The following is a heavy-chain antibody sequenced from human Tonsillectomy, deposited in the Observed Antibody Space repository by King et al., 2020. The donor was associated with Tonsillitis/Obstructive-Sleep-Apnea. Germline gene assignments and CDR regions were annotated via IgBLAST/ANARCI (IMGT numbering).Heavy chain of an antibody. Sequence: VQLVESGGGVVRPGGSLRLSCAASGFTFDDYGMSWVRQAPGKGLEWVSGITWKGDSTGYADSVKGRFTISRDNAKNSLYLQMTSLRAEDTALYYCARRLGIGALDYFDYWGQGTLVTVSS. D-gene: IGHD2-21*01. CDR3: ARRLGIGALDYFDY. J-gene: IGHJ4*02. V-gene: IGHV3-20*04. CDR1: GFTFDDYG. CDR2: ITWKGDST.